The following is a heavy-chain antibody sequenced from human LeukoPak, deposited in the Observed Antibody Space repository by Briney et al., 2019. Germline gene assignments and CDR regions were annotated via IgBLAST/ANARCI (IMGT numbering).Heavy chain of an antibody. CDR3: ARVWNRDAFDI. D-gene: IGHD1-1*01. Sequence: PGGSLRLSCAASGFTFSSYWTSWVRQAPGKGLEWVANIKQDGSEKYYVDSAKGRFTISRDNAKNSLYLQMNSLRAEDTAVYYCARVWNRDAFDIWGQGTMVTVSS. CDR1: GFTFSSYW. CDR2: IKQDGSEK. J-gene: IGHJ3*02. V-gene: IGHV3-7*01.